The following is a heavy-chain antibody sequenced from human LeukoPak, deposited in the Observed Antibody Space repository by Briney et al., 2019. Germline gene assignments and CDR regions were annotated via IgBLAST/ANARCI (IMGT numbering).Heavy chain of an antibody. J-gene: IGHJ5*02. V-gene: IGHV4-59*01. CDR2: IYYSGST. Sequence: SETLSLTCTVSGGSISSYYWSWIRQPPGKGLEWIGYIYYSGSTNYNPSLKSRVTISVDTSKNQFSLKLSSVTAADTAVYYCVRQQLAANWFDPWGQGTLVTVSS. CDR1: GGSISSYY. CDR3: VRQQLAANWFDP. D-gene: IGHD6-13*01.